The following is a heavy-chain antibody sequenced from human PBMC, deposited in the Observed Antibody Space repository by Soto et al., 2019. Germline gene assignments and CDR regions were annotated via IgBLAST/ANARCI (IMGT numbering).Heavy chain of an antibody. V-gene: IGHV3-30*18. CDR3: AKDRWYCRGGSCKLPDY. D-gene: IGHD2-15*01. J-gene: IGHJ4*02. Sequence: QVQLVESGGGVVQPGKSLRLSCAASGFTFSTYGMHWVRQAPGKGLEWVAVISYDGSNEYYADSVKGRFTISRDNSENTLYLQMNSLRAEDTALYYCAKDRWYCRGGSCKLPDYWGQGTLVTVSS. CDR1: GFTFSTYG. CDR2: ISYDGSNE.